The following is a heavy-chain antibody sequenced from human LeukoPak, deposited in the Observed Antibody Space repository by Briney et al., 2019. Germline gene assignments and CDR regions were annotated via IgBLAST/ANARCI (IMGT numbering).Heavy chain of an antibody. V-gene: IGHV3-11*01. J-gene: IGHJ6*02. CDR2: ISSSATTM. Sequence: PGGSLRLSCAASGFTFSNYYMSWIRQAPGKGLEWVSYISSSATTMYYADSVKDRFIISRDNAKNSLFLQMNSLRAEDTAVYYCARGDYDKYGMDVWGQGTTVTVSS. CDR3: ARGDYDKYGMDV. CDR1: GFTFSNYY.